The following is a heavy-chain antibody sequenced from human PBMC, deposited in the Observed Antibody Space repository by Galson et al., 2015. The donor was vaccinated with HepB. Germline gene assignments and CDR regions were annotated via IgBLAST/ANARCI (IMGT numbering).Heavy chain of an antibody. V-gene: IGHV3-30*04. CDR3: ARELSPMGEQWLVLAY. CDR2: ISYDGSNK. J-gene: IGHJ4*02. D-gene: IGHD6-19*01. Sequence: SLRLSCAASGFTFSSYAMHWVRQAPGKGLEWVAVISYDGSNKYYADSVKGRFTISRDNSKNTLYLQMNSLRAEDTAVYYCARELSPMGEQWLVLAYWGQGTPVTVSS. CDR1: GFTFSSYA.